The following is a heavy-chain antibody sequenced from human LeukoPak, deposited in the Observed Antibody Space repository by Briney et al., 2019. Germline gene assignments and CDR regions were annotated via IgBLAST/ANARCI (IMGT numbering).Heavy chain of an antibody. V-gene: IGHV3-74*01. J-gene: IGHJ5*02. CDR1: GFTFSSYW. D-gene: IGHD3-10*01. CDR2: INGDGSTT. Sequence: GGSLRLSCAASGFTFSSYWMHWVRQAPGKGLVCVSRINGDGSTTTYADSVKGRFTISRDNAESTLYLQMNSLRAEDTAVYYCARASTYNINWFDPWGQGTLVTVSS. CDR3: ARASTYNINWFDP.